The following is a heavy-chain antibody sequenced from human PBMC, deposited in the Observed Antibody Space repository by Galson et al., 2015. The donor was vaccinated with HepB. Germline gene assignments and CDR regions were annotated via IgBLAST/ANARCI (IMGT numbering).Heavy chain of an antibody. D-gene: IGHD2-21*02. CDR1: GFTFSSYG. V-gene: IGHV3-33*01. CDR3: ARGPLAYCGGDCYSRGYYYGMDV. CDR2: IWYDGSNK. J-gene: IGHJ6*02. Sequence: SLRLSCAASGFTFSSYGMHWVRQAPGKGLEWVAVIWYDGSNKYYADSVKGRFTISRDNSKNTLYLQMNSLRAEDTAVYYCARGPLAYCGGDCYSRGYYYGMDVWGQGTTVTVSS.